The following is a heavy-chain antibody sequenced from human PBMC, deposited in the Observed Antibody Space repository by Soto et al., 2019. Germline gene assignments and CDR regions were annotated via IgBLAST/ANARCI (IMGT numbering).Heavy chain of an antibody. CDR1: GFTFSSYA. V-gene: IGHV3-30-3*01. CDR3: AKTQTIVESGYDYYFDY. Sequence: PGGSLRLSCAASGFTFSSYAMHWVRQAPGKGLEWVAVISYDGSNKYYADSVKGRFTISRDNSKNTLYLQMNSLRAEDTAVYYCAKTQTIVESGYDYYFDYWGQGTLVTVSS. D-gene: IGHD3-3*01. CDR2: ISYDGSNK. J-gene: IGHJ4*02.